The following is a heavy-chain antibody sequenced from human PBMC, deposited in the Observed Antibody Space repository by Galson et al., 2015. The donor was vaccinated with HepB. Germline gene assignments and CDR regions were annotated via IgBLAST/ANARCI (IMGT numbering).Heavy chain of an antibody. V-gene: IGHV4-39*01. CDR3: ARTWIQLHGGPYYFDY. CDR1: GGSISRSSYS. CDR2: IYYSGST. Sequence: TLSLTCTVSGGSISRSSYSWGWIRQPPGKVLEWIGSIYYSGSTYYNPSLKSRLTISVHTSNNQFSLKLSSVTAADTAVYYCARTWIQLHGGPYYFDYWGQGTLVTVSS. J-gene: IGHJ4*02. D-gene: IGHD5-18*01.